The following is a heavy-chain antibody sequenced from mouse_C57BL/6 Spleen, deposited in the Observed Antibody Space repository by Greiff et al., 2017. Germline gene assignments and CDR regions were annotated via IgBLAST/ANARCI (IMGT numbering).Heavy chain of an antibody. V-gene: IGHV1-50*01. Sequence: VQLQQPGAELVKPGASVKLSCKASGYTFTSYWMQWVKQRPGQGLEWIGEIDPSDSYTNYNQKFKGKATLTVDTPSSTAYMQLSSLTSEDSAVYYCARSSTTVYFDYWGQGTTLTVSS. J-gene: IGHJ2*01. CDR2: IDPSDSYT. CDR1: GYTFTSYW. D-gene: IGHD1-1*01. CDR3: ARSSTTVYFDY.